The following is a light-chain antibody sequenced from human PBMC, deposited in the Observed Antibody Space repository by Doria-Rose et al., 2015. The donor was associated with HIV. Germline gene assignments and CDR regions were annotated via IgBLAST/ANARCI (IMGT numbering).Light chain of an antibody. Sequence: DIQVTQSPESLGMSLGERATLNCKSNQSLLYTSKNYLAWYQQKPGQPPKLLIYWASTRQSGVPAQFSGSGSGTDFTLTISSLEAEDVAAYYCQQYYDTPSFGPGTTVDIK. V-gene: IGKV4-1*01. J-gene: IGKJ3*01. CDR1: QSLLYTSKNY. CDR3: QQYYDTPS. CDR2: WAS.